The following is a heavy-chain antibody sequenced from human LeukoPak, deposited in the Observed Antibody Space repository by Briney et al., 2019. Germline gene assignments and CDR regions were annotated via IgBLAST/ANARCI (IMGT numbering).Heavy chain of an antibody. CDR2: IWYDGSNK. D-gene: IGHD3-10*01. J-gene: IGHJ5*02. CDR3: ARERGLLWFGELLP. V-gene: IGHV3-33*08. Sequence: GGSLRLSCAASGFTFPTFWMAWVRQAPGKGLEWVAVIWYDGSNKYYADSVKGRLTISRDNSKNTLYLQMNSLRAEDTAVYYCARERGLLWFGELLPWGQGTLVTVSS. CDR1: GFTFPTFW.